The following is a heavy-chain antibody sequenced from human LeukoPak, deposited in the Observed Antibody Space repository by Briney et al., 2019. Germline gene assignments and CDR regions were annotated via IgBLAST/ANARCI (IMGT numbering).Heavy chain of an antibody. D-gene: IGHD6-6*01. V-gene: IGHV1-2*02. J-gene: IGHJ6*03. CDR3: ARGVAARRSYYYDYYYMDV. CDR2: INPNSGGT. Sequence: ASVKVSCKASGYTFTGYYMHWVRQAPGQGLEWMGWINPNSGGTNYAQKFQGRVTMTRDTSISTAYMELSRLRSDDTAVYYCARGVAARRSYYYDYYYMDVWGKGTTVTVSS. CDR1: GYTFTGYY.